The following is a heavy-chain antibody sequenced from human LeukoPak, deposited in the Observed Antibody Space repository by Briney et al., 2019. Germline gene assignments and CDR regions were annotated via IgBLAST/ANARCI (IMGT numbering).Heavy chain of an antibody. CDR1: GYSISSGYY. V-gene: IGHV4-38-2*01. CDR3: ARHEAEMATILGGY. CDR2: IHHSGST. J-gene: IGHJ4*02. Sequence: PSETLSLTCAVSGYSISSGYYWGWIRPPPGKGLEWIGSIHHSGSTFYNPSLKSRVTISVDTSKNQFSLRLSSVTAADTAVYYCARHEAEMATILGGYWGQGTLVTVSS. D-gene: IGHD5-24*01.